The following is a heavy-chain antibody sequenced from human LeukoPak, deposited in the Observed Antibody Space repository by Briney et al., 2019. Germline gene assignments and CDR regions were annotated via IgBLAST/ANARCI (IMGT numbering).Heavy chain of an antibody. Sequence: PGESLRLSCAASGFNFGDYPMHWVRQAPGKGLEWVAVISYDGSNKYYADSVKGRFTISRDNSKNTLYLQMNSLRAEDTAMYYCAKEYLDYGDYYYFDYWGQGTLVTVSS. CDR3: AKEYLDYGDYYYFDY. CDR2: ISYDGSNK. CDR1: GFNFGDYP. J-gene: IGHJ4*02. D-gene: IGHD4-17*01. V-gene: IGHV3-30*04.